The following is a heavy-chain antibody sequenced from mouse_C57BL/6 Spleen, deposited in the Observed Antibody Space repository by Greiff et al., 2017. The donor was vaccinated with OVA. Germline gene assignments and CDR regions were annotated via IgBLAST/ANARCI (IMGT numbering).Heavy chain of an antibody. CDR2: IDPSDSYT. D-gene: IGHD1-1*01. J-gene: IGHJ2*01. Sequence: QVQLQQPGAELVKPGASVKLSCKASGYTFTSYWMQWVKQRPGQGLEWIGEIDPSDSYTNYNQKFKGKATLTVDTSSSTAYMQLSSLTSEDSAVYYCARKITPVVDNWGQGTTLTVSS. CDR1: GYTFTSYW. V-gene: IGHV1-50*01. CDR3: ARKITPVVDN.